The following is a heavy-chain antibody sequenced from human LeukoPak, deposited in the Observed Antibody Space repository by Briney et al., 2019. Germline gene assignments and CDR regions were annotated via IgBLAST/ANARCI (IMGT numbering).Heavy chain of an antibody. Sequence: SETLSLTCTVSGGSISSGGYYWSWIRQPPGKGLEWIGYIYHSGSTYYNPSLKSRVTISVDRSKNQFSLKLSSVTAADTAVYYCARESSYCDYWGQGTLVTVSS. CDR1: GGSISSGGYY. V-gene: IGHV4-30-2*01. J-gene: IGHJ4*02. CDR2: IYHSGST. D-gene: IGHD3-10*01. CDR3: ARESSYCDY.